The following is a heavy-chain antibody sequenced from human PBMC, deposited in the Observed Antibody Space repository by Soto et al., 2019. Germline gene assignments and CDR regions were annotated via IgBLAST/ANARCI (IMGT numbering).Heavy chain of an antibody. CDR3: GRFRAGYFDP. D-gene: IGHD3-22*01. Sequence: SETLSLTCTVSGGSISSGSYYWSWIRQPPGKGLEWIGYIYYTGSTYYNPSLKSRVSISLDTSKKQVSLKLTSVTAADTAVYFCGRFRAGYFDPWGQGILVTVSS. J-gene: IGHJ5*02. V-gene: IGHV4-30-4*01. CDR1: GGSISSGSYY. CDR2: IYYTGST.